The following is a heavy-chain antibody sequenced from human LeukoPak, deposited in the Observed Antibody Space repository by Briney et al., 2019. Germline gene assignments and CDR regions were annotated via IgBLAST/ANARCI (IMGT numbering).Heavy chain of an antibody. V-gene: IGHV4-39*07. CDR1: GGSVSTSDYY. J-gene: IGHJ4*02. CDR2: VFYTGRT. CDR3: ARVFDS. Sequence: SETLSLTCTVSGGSVSTSDYYWGWIRQSPVKGLEWIGDVFYTGRTNYNPSLRGRATISIDTSKNQFSLKLTYVTAADTAVYYCARVFDSWGQGTLVTVSS.